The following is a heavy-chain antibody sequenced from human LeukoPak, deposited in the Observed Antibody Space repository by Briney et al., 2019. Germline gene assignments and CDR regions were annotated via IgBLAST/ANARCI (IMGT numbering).Heavy chain of an antibody. J-gene: IGHJ5*02. V-gene: IGHV3-48*02. CDR2: ISNSSSSI. Sequence: GWSLTLSCVASGFTFRSHSMNWVRQAPGKGLEGVSYISNSSSSIYYADSVKGRFTISRNNAKNSLYLQMNTLRHEDTAVHYCARDTSWGYSSGWFDDWGQGTLVTVSS. D-gene: IGHD6-19*01. CDR3: ARDTSWGYSSGWFDD. CDR1: GFTFRSHS.